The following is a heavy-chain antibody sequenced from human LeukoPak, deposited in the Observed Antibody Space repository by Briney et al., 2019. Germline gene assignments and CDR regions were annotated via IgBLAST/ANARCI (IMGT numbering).Heavy chain of an antibody. CDR1: GYKFTDNW. D-gene: IGHD6-13*01. V-gene: IGHV1-2*02. J-gene: IGHJ5*02. CDR2: INTKTGAT. Sequence: ASVKVSCKPFGYKFTDNWIHWVRQAPGQGLEWMGWINTKTGATNIAQKFQGRVTMTRDTSINTAYMEVSRLTSDDTAVYYCARDRGLAVAGTVDHWGQGTLVTVSS. CDR3: ARDRGLAVAGTVDH.